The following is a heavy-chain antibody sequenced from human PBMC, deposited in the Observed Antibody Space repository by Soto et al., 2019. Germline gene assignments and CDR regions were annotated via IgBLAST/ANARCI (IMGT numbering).Heavy chain of an antibody. J-gene: IGHJ5*02. CDR1: GYSFTSYW. V-gene: IGHV5-51*01. CDR2: IYPGDSDT. Sequence: KISCKGSGYSFTSYWIGWVRQMPGKGPEWMGIIYPGDSDTRYSPSFQGQVTISADKSISTAYLQWSSLKASDTAMYYCARRYYDFWSGYYTQWFDPWGQGTLVTVSS. CDR3: ARRYYDFWSGYYTQWFDP. D-gene: IGHD3-3*01.